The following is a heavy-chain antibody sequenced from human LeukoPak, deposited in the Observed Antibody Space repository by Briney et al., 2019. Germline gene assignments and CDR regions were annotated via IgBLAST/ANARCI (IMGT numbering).Heavy chain of an antibody. CDR3: ARHANDYVWGSYRLPFGY. D-gene: IGHD3-16*02. CDR1: GGSISSSSYY. Sequence: PSETLSLTCTVSGGSISSSSYYWGWIRQPPGKGLEWIGSIYYSGSTYYNPSLKSRVTISVDTSKNQFSLKLSSVTAADTAVYYCARHANDYVWGSYRLPFGYWGQGTLVTVSS. V-gene: IGHV4-39*01. CDR2: IYYSGST. J-gene: IGHJ4*02.